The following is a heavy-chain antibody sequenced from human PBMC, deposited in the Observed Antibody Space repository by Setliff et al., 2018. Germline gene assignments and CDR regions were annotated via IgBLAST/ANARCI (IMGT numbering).Heavy chain of an antibody. CDR3: ARLGGYGDYRTYYFNY. D-gene: IGHD4-17*01. V-gene: IGHV4-61*08. CDR1: GGSISSGDYY. CDR2: INHSGST. Sequence: SSETLSLTCTVSGGSISSGDYYWSWIRQPPGKGLEWIGEINHSGSTNYNPSLKSRVTISVDTSKNQFSLKLSSVTAADTAVYYCARLGGYGDYRTYYFNYWGQGTLVTVSS. J-gene: IGHJ4*02.